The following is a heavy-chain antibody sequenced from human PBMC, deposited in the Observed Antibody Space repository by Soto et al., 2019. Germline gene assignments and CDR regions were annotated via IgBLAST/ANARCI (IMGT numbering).Heavy chain of an antibody. D-gene: IGHD2-21*01. V-gene: IGHV4-30-4*01. CDR1: GGSINTADYY. J-gene: IGHJ5*02. Sequence: QVQLQESGPGLVKPSQTLSLTCIVSGGSINTADYYWSWIRQPPGKSLEWIVNIYYDGSAFPNPSLRRRVTASVDTSKNQFSLNLFSATAAATAVYYWARRMRDSGSHYYTWWDPWGQGALVTVSS. CDR3: ARRMRDSGSHYYTWWDP. CDR2: IYYDGSA.